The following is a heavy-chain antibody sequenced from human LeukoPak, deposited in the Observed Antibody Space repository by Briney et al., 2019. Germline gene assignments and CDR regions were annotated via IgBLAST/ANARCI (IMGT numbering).Heavy chain of an antibody. J-gene: IGHJ4*02. D-gene: IGHD1-1*01. CDR2: IYYSGST. CDR3: AREGKNWYGYWHY. CDR1: GGSITNTSYY. V-gene: IGHV4-61*01. Sequence: SETLSLTCTVSGGSITNTSYYWSWIRQPPGKGLEWIGYIYYSGSTNYNPSLQSRVTISVDTSKSQFSLKLRSVTAADTAVYYCAREGKNWYGYWHYWGQGTLVTVSS.